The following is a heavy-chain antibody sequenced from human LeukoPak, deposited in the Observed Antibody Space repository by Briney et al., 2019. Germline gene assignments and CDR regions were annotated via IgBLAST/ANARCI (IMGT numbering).Heavy chain of an antibody. CDR2: INHSGST. CDR1: GGSFSGYY. V-gene: IGHV4-34*01. CDR3: ARHDSSGYYYDY. J-gene: IGHJ4*02. D-gene: IGHD3-22*01. Sequence: ASETLSLTCAVYGGSFSGYYWSWIRQPPGKGLEWIGEINHSGSTNYNPSLKSRVTISVDTSKNQFSLKLSSVTAADTAVYYCARHDSSGYYYDYWGQGTLVTVSS.